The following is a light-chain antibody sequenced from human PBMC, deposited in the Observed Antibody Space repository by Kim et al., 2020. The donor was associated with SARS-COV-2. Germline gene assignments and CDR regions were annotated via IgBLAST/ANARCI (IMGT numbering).Light chain of an antibody. V-gene: IGLV3-1*01. CDR3: QAWDSRTVV. CDR1: KLGDKY. Sequence: SYELTQPPSVSVSPGQTASITCSGDKLGDKYACWYQQKPGQSPVLVIYQDSKRPSGIPERFSGSNSGNTATLTISGTHAMDEADYYCQAWDSRTVVFGGG. CDR2: QDS. J-gene: IGLJ2*01.